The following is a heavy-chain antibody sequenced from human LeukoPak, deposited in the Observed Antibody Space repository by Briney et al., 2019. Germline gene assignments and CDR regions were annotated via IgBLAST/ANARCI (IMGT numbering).Heavy chain of an antibody. D-gene: IGHD3-22*01. CDR2: IRYDGSNK. CDR1: GFTFSSYG. Sequence: GGSLRLSCAASGFTFSSYGMHWVRQAPGKGLEWVAFIRYDGSNKYYADSVKGRFTISRDNSKNTLYLQMNSLRAEDTAVYYCATNRLTYYYDGSGAFDFWGQGTLVTVSS. V-gene: IGHV3-30*02. CDR3: ATNRLTYYYDGSGAFDF. J-gene: IGHJ4*02.